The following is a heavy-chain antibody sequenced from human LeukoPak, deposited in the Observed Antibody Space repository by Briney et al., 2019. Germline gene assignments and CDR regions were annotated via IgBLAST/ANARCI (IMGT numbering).Heavy chain of an antibody. V-gene: IGHV3-23*01. CDR3: AKDIQLST. CDR1: GFTFRGAA. CDR2: ISSSGNNA. Sequence: AGGSLRLSCAVFGFTFRGAAMTWVRQAPGKGLEWVSLISSSGNNAYYADSVKGRFTISRDNSKNTLSLQMNSLRVEDTAIYYCAKDIQLSTWGLGTRVTVSS. J-gene: IGHJ3*01. D-gene: IGHD5-24*01.